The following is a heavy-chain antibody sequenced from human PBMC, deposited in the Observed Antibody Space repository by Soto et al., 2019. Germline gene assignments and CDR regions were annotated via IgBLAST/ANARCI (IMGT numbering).Heavy chain of an antibody. CDR2: INQDGSGK. J-gene: IGHJ4*02. V-gene: IGHV3-7*01. CDR1: GFTFSWYW. Sequence: PGGSLRLSCAASGFTFSWYWMAWVRQAPGKGLEWVANINQDGSGKYYVDSVKGRFTISRDNTKNSLYLQMNSLRAEDTAVYYCARDRGYYIYEYWGQGTLVTVSS. D-gene: IGHD3-3*01. CDR3: ARDRGYYIYEY.